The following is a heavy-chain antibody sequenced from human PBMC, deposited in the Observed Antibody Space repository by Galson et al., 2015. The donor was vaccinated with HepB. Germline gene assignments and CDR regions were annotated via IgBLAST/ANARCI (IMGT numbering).Heavy chain of an antibody. Sequence: SLRLSCAASGFTVSSNYMSWVRQAPGKGLEWVSVIYSDGSTYYADSVKGRFTISRDNSKNTLYLQMNSLRAEDTAVYYCARGRYSSGWYEDYWGQGTLVTVSS. CDR2: IYSDGST. J-gene: IGHJ4*02. D-gene: IGHD6-19*01. V-gene: IGHV3-66*01. CDR1: GFTVSSNY. CDR3: ARGRYSSGWYEDY.